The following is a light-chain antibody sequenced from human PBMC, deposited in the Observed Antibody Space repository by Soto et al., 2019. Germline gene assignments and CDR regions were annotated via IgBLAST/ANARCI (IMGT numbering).Light chain of an antibody. CDR2: DAS. J-gene: IGKJ1*01. V-gene: IGKV3-11*01. Sequence: EIVLTQSPATLSLSPGERATLSCRASQSVSSYLAWYQLKPGQAPRLLIYDASNRATGIPARFSGSGSGTDFTLTISSLEPEDFAVYYCQQRDNWPPTWTFGQGTKVGIK. CDR3: QQRDNWPPTWT. CDR1: QSVSSY.